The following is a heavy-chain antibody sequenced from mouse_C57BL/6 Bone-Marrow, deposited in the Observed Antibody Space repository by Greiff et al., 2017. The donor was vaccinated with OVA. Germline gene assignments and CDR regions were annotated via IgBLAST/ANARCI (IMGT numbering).Heavy chain of an antibody. Sequence: EVQVVESGGDLVKPGGSLKLSCAASGFTFSSYGMSWVRQTPDKRLEWVATISSGGSYTYYPDSVKGRFTISRDNAKNTLYLQMSSLKSEDTAMYYCARGYDGYCGGAMDYCGQGTSVTVSS. J-gene: IGHJ4*01. V-gene: IGHV5-6*01. CDR1: GFTFSSYG. CDR2: ISSGGSYT. CDR3: ARGYDGYCGGAMDY. D-gene: IGHD2-3*01.